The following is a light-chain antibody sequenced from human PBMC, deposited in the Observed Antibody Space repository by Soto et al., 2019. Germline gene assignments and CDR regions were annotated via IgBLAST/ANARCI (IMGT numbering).Light chain of an antibody. V-gene: IGLV2-8*01. CDR2: EVS. CDR1: GSDVGDYNY. CDR3: SSYTGSSDV. Sequence: QSALTQPPSASGSPGQSVTISCTGTGSDVGDYNYVSWYQQHPGKAPKLIIYEVSKRPSGVPDRFSGSKSGNTASLTVSGLQDDDEANYDCSSYTGSSDVFGSGTKLTVL. J-gene: IGLJ1*01.